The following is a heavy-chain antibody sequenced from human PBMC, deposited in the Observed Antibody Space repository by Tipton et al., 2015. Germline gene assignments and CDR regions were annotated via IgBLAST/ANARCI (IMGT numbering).Heavy chain of an antibody. Sequence: SLRLSCAASGFIFSRYWMSWVRQAPGKGLEWVAKVKQDGSEKDYVDSVKGRFTISRDNAKNSVYLQMNSLSPEDTAVYYCVGGFAYWGQGTLVTVS. CDR3: VGGFAY. CDR2: VKQDGSEK. J-gene: IGHJ4*02. CDR1: GFIFSRYW. V-gene: IGHV3-7*03.